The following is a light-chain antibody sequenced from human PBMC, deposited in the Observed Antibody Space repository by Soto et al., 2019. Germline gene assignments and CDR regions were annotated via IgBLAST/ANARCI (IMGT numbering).Light chain of an antibody. CDR1: NIGSKS. Sequence: ELTQPPSVSVAPGKTARITCGGNNIGSKSVHWYQQKPGQAPVLVIYYDSDRPSGIPERFSGSNSGNTATLTISRVEAGDEADYYCQVWDSSSDRVVFGGGTKLTVL. CDR2: YDS. J-gene: IGLJ2*01. V-gene: IGLV3-21*04. CDR3: QVWDSSSDRVV.